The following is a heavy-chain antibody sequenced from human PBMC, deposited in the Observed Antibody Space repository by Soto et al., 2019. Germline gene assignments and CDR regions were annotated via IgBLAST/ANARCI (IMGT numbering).Heavy chain of an antibody. V-gene: IGHV1-18*01. CDR2: ISAYNGNT. CDR1: GYTFTSYG. CDR3: ARDPSFVVVPAAIGTGIDY. J-gene: IGHJ4*02. D-gene: IGHD2-2*01. Sequence: EASVKVSCKASGYTFTSYGISWVRQTPGQGLEWMGWISAYNGNTNYAQKLQGRVTMTTDTSTSTAYMELRSLRSDDTAVYYCARDPSFVVVPAAIGTGIDYWGQGTLVTVSS.